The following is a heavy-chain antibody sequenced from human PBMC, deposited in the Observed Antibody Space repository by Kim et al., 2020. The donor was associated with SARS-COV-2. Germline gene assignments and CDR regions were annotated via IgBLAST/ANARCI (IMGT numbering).Heavy chain of an antibody. D-gene: IGHD3-9*01. CDR3: ARHSILILTGYYKDPGLNWFDP. J-gene: IGHJ5*02. V-gene: IGHV4-39*01. CDR1: GGSISSSSYY. CDR2: IYYSGST. Sequence: SETLSLTCTVSGGSISSSSYYWGWIRQPPGKGLEWIGSIYYSGSTYYNPSLKSRVTISVDTSKNQFSLKLSSVTAADTAVYYCARHSILILTGYYKDPGLNWFDPWGQGTLVTVSS.